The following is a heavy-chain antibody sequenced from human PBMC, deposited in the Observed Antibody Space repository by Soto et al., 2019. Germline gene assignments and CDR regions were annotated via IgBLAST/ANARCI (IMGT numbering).Heavy chain of an antibody. CDR2: IDPSASYT. V-gene: IGHV5-10-1*03. D-gene: IGHD6-25*01. CDR1: GHRFPTHW. Sequence: DVQLVQSGAEMKKPGESLRISCKTSGHRFPTHWINWVRQMPGTGLQWMGKIDPSASYTKYSPSFQDPFSMSVDESINTAYLQWSSVRASDTPIYYCTRDQYELRTGYQDAFGIWGQGTIV. CDR3: TRDQYELRTGYQDAFGI. J-gene: IGHJ3*02.